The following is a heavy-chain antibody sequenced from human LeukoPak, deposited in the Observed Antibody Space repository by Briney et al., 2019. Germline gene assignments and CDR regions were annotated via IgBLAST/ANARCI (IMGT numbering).Heavy chain of an antibody. V-gene: IGHV3-21*01. J-gene: IGHJ4*02. CDR1: GFTFSTYW. D-gene: IGHD2/OR15-2a*01. CDR2: ISSSSSYI. Sequence: PGGSLRLSCAASGFTFSTYWMSWVRQAPGKGLEWVSSISSSSSYIYYADSVKGRFTISRDNAKNSLYLQMNSLRAEDTAVYYCARDRNNYYFDYWGQGTLVTVSS. CDR3: ARDRNNYYFDY.